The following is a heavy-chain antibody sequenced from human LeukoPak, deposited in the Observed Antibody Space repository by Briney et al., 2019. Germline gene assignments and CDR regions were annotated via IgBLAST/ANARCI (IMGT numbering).Heavy chain of an antibody. CDR2: IYYSGST. D-gene: IGHD1-7*01. J-gene: IGHJ4*02. CDR1: GGSISSGDYY. Sequence: SETLSLTCTVPGGSISSGDYYWSWIRQPPGKGLEWIGYIYYSGSTYYNPSLKSRVTISVDTSKNQFSLKLSSVTAADTAVYYCAREKRTGTTWYFDYWGQGTLVTVSS. V-gene: IGHV4-30-4*08. CDR3: AREKRTGTTWYFDY.